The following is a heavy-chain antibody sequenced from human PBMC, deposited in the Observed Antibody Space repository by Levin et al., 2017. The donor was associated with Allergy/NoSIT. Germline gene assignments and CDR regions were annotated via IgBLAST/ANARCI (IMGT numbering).Heavy chain of an antibody. CDR1: GFPFSSYW. Sequence: GGSLRLSCAASGFPFSSYWMTWVRQAPGKGLEWVANIKQDGSEKYFVDSVKGRFTISRDNAKNSLYLQMNSLRAEDTAVYYCARDWALFASGTFYYWGQGTLVTVSS. J-gene: IGHJ4*02. CDR2: IKQDGSEK. CDR3: ARDWALFASGTFYY. V-gene: IGHV3-7*04. D-gene: IGHD3-10*01.